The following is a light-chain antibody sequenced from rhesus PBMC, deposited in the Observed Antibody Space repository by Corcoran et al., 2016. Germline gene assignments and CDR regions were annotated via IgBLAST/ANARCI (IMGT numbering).Light chain of an antibody. CDR1: QSLLHSDGYTY. CDR2: LGS. CDR3: MQGTQPPYS. Sequence: DIVMTQTPLSLPVTPGEPASSSCRSSQSLLHSDGYTYLDWYLQKQGQSSQLLFYLGSKRACGVPDRFSGAGSGTDFTLNVSPVEAEDVGIYYCMQGTQPPYSFGQWTKVGIK. J-gene: IGKJ2*01. V-gene: IGKV2-78*01.